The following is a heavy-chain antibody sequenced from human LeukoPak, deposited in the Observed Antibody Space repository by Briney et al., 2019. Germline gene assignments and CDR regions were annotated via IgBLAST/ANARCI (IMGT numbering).Heavy chain of an antibody. J-gene: IGHJ3*01. CDR3: AKGVSGTYYAFDV. V-gene: IGHV4-59*02. Sequence: SETLSLTCGVSGASVTSHFWSWIRQTPGMGLEWIGYISNRGSTGYKPSLRSRVTISVDSPKNEVSLNVRSVSAADTAVYYCAKGVSGTYYAFDVWAKEERS. CDR1: GASVTSHF. D-gene: IGHD1-26*01. CDR2: ISNRGST.